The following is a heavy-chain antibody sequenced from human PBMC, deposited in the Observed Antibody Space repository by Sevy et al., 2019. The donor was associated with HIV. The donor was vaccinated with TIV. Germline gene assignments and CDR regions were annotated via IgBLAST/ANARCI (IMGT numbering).Heavy chain of an antibody. CDR1: GFSYSSYG. J-gene: IGHJ4*02. V-gene: IGHV3-30*02. CDR3: VKEGGGEGGDH. CDR2: IQNDGRNK. D-gene: IGHD2-21*01. Sequence: GGSLRLSCAASGFSYSSYGMHWVRQAPGKGLEWVEYIQNDGRNKDYADSVKGRFTISRDNSKNTLDLQMNSLSVEDTAVYYCVKEGGGEGGDHWGQGTLVTVSS.